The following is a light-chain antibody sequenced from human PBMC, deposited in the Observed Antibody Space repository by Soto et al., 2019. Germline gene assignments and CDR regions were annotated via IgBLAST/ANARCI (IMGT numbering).Light chain of an antibody. J-gene: IGKJ1*01. CDR1: QSVSSK. CDR2: GAT. Sequence: EIVMTQSPATLSVSPGEGATLSCRASQSVSSKLAWYQQKPGQAPRLLIYGATNRATGIPDRFSGSGSGTDFTLSISRLEPDDFAVYYCQQRSNWPPTFGQGTKVDIK. CDR3: QQRSNWPPT. V-gene: IGKV3-11*01.